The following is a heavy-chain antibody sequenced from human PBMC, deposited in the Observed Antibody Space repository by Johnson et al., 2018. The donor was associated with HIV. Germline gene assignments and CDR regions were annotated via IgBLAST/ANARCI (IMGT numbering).Heavy chain of an antibody. V-gene: IGHV3-30*18. CDR2: ISYDGSNK. J-gene: IGHJ3*02. Sequence: QVQLVESGGGVVQPGRSLRLSCAASGFTFSSYGMHWVRQAPGKGLNWVAIISYDGSNKDYADSVKGRFTISRDNSKNTMYLQMNSLRAEDTAVYYCAKYRQQLVRSAFDIWGQGTMVTVSS. D-gene: IGHD6-13*01. CDR1: GFTFSSYG. CDR3: AKYRQQLVRSAFDI.